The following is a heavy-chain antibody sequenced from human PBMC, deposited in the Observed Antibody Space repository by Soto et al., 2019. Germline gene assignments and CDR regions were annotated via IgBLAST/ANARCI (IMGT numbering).Heavy chain of an antibody. D-gene: IGHD3-22*01. CDR2: INPNSGGT. J-gene: IGHJ1*01. Sequence: GASVKVSCKASGYTFTGYYMHWVRQAPGQGLEWMGWINPNSGGTNYAQKFQGWVTMTRDTSISTAYMELSRLRSDDTAVYYCARDDPNYYDSSGSFQHWGQATLVTVSS. V-gene: IGHV1-2*04. CDR3: ARDDPNYYDSSGSFQH. CDR1: GYTFTGYY.